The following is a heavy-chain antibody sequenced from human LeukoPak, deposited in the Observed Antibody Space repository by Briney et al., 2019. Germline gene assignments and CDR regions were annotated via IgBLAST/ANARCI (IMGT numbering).Heavy chain of an antibody. Sequence: GASVKVSCKASGYTFTGYYMHWVRQAPGQGLEWMGRINPNSGGTNYAQKFQGRVTMTRDTSISTAYMELSRLRSDDTAVYYCARELLRWVGAFDIWGQGTMVTVSS. CDR2: INPNSGGT. CDR3: ARELLRWVGAFDI. V-gene: IGHV1-2*06. D-gene: IGHD3-10*02. J-gene: IGHJ3*02. CDR1: GYTFTGYY.